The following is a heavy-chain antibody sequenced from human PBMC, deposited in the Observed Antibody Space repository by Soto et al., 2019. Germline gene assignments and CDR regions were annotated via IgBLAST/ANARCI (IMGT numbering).Heavy chain of an antibody. CDR3: ARDGTIKYTGLEY. J-gene: IGHJ4*02. Sequence: ASVKVSCKTSGYSFTGYYLHWVRQAPGQGLEWMGWINPNSGGTNYAQKFQGMVTMTRDTSISTAYMELSRLRSDDTAVYYCARDGTIKYTGLEYWGQGTMVTVSS. D-gene: IGHD3-16*01. CDR2: INPNSGGT. V-gene: IGHV1-2*02. CDR1: GYSFTGYY.